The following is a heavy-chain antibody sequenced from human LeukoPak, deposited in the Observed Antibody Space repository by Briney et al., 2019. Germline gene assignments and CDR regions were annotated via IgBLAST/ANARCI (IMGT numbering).Heavy chain of an antibody. J-gene: IGHJ4*02. V-gene: IGHV4-39*07. CDR1: GGSISSSSYY. D-gene: IGHD6-13*01. CDR2: IYYSGST. CDR3: TTDGSGTDY. Sequence: SETLSLTCTVSGGSISSSSYYWGWIRQPPGKGLEWIGSIYYSGSTYYNPSPKSRVTISVDTSKNQFSLKLSSVTAADTAVYYCTTDGSGTDYWGQGTLVTVSS.